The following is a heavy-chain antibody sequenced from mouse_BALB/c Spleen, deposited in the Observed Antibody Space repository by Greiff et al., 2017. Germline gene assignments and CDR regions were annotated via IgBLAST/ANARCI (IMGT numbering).Heavy chain of an antibody. V-gene: IGHV2-6-5*01. Sequence: VQLQESGPGLVAPSQSLSITCTVSGFSLTDYGVSWIRQPPGKGLEWLGVIWGGGSTYYNSALKSRLSISKDNSKSQVFLKMNSLQTDDTAMYYCAKKTSYGNYADWYFDVWGAGTTVTVSS. CDR2: IWGGGST. CDR1: GFSLTDYG. CDR3: AKKTSYGNYADWYFDV. D-gene: IGHD2-10*01. J-gene: IGHJ1*01.